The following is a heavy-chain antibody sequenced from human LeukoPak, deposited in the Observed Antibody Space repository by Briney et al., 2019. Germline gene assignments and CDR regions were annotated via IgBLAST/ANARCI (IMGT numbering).Heavy chain of an antibody. D-gene: IGHD2-2*01. CDR3: ARERRACSSTSCWDYYGMDV. Sequence: ASVKVSCKASGGTFSSYAISWVRQAPGQGLGWMGWINPNSGGTNYAQKFQGWVTMTRDTSISTAYMELSRLRSDDTAVYYCARERRACSSTSCWDYYGMDVWGQGTTVTVSS. J-gene: IGHJ6*02. V-gene: IGHV1-2*04. CDR1: GGTFSSYA. CDR2: INPNSGGT.